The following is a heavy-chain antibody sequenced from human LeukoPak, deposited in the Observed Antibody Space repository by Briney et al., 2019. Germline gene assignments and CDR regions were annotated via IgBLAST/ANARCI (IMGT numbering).Heavy chain of an antibody. CDR3: ARDGRDGYTDVAHFDY. Sequence: SVKVSCKASGGTFSSYAISWVRQAPGQGLEWMGGIIPIFVTANYDQKFQGRVTITTDESTSTAYMELSSLRSEDTAVYYCARDGRDGYTDVAHFDYWGQGTLVTVSS. CDR1: GGTFSSYA. D-gene: IGHD5-24*01. J-gene: IGHJ4*02. V-gene: IGHV1-69*05. CDR2: IIPIFVTA.